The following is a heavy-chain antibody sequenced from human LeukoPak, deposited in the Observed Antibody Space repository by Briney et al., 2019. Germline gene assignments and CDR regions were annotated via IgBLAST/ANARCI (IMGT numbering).Heavy chain of an antibody. Sequence: SETLSLTCTVSGSISGYYWSWIRQPPGKGLEWIGYIYTSGSTNYNPSLESRVTISVDTSKNQFSLDLSSVTAVDTAVYYCARQKCTSASCLTKNAFDIWGQGTMVTVSS. D-gene: IGHD2-2*01. CDR1: GSISGYY. CDR3: ARQKCTSASCLTKNAFDI. V-gene: IGHV4-4*09. J-gene: IGHJ3*02. CDR2: IYTSGST.